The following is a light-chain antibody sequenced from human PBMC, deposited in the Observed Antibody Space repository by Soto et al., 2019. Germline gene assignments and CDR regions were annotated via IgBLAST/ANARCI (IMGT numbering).Light chain of an antibody. CDR2: GAS. Sequence: EIVLTQSPGTLSLSPGERATLSCRASQSVSSSYLAWYQQKPGQAPRLLIFGASSRATGIPDRFSGSGSGTDFTLTISRLEPEDFAVYYCQQYDNSLRRLTFGGGTKVEI. CDR3: QQYDNSLRRLT. CDR1: QSVSSSY. J-gene: IGKJ4*01. V-gene: IGKV3-20*01.